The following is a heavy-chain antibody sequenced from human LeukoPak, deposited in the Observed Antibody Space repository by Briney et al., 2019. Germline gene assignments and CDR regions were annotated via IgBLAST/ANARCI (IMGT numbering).Heavy chain of an antibody. J-gene: IGHJ5*02. CDR1: GYTFTSYG. V-gene: IGHV1-18*01. CDR3: ARDVFPSWFDP. Sequence: ASVKVSCKASGYTFTSYGISWVRQAPGQGLEWMGWISTYNGNTNYAQKVQGRVTMTTDTTTSTAYMELRSLRSDDTAVYYCARDVFPSWFDPWGQGTLVTVSS. D-gene: IGHD3-16*01. CDR2: ISTYNGNT.